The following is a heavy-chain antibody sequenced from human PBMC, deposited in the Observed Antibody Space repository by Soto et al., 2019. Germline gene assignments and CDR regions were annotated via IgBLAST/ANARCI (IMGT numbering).Heavy chain of an antibody. D-gene: IGHD3-3*01. CDR1: GGSMSSYY. CDR2: VYSSGGT. J-gene: IGHJ5*02. CDR3: ARGQRFSEWFDP. Sequence: PSETLSLTCTVSGGSMSSYYWTWIRQPAGKGLEWIGRVYSSGGTHYNPSLKSRVTISLDTSKNQFSLRLLSVTDADTAVYYCARGQRFSEWFDPWGQGTLVTVSS. V-gene: IGHV4-4*07.